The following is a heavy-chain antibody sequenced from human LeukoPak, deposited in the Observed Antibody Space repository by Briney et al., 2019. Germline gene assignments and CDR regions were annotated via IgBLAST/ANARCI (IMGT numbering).Heavy chain of an antibody. CDR1: GYTFTSYD. D-gene: IGHD1-1*01. CDR2: MNPNSGNT. V-gene: IGHV1-8*01. J-gene: IGHJ4*02. CDR3: ARGSWNEYYFDY. Sequence: ASVKVSCKAFGYTFTSYDINWVRQATGQGLEWMGWMNPNSGNTGYAQKFQGRVTMTRNTSISTAYMELSSLRSEDTAVYYCARGSWNEYYFDYWGQGTLVTVSS.